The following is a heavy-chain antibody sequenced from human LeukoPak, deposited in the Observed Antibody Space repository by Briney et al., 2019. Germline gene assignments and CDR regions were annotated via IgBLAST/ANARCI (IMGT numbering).Heavy chain of an antibody. J-gene: IGHJ6*03. CDR3: ARVKSWGILTGYYSYMDV. Sequence: PSETLSLTCAVYGGSFSGYYWSWLRQPPGKSLEWIGSIYHSGSTYYNPSLKSRVTISVDTSKNQFSLKLSSVTAADTAVYYCARVKSWGILTGYYSYMDVWGKGTTVTISS. V-gene: IGHV4-34*01. CDR1: GGSFSGYY. D-gene: IGHD3-9*01. CDR2: IYHSGST.